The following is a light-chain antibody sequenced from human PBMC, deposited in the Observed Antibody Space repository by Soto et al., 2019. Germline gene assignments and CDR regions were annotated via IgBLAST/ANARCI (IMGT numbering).Light chain of an antibody. Sequence: DIVMTQSPDSLAVSLGERATINCKSSQSVLYSSNNNNYLAWYQQKPGQPPKLLIYGASTRESGVPDRFSGSGSGTDFTLTISSLQAEDGAVYYCQQYYSTPQTFGQGTKVDIK. CDR1: QSVLYSSNNNNY. CDR3: QQYYSTPQT. J-gene: IGKJ1*01. CDR2: GAS. V-gene: IGKV4-1*01.